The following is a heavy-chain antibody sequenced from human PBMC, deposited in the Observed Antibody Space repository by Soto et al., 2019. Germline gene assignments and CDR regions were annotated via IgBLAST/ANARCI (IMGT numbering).Heavy chain of an antibody. CDR1: GGSISSSSYY. CDR3: ATDGSGSYYPRMGLDY. J-gene: IGHJ4*02. CDR2: IYYSGST. V-gene: IGHV4-39*01. D-gene: IGHD3-10*01. Sequence: QLQLQESGPGLVKPSETLSLTCTVSGGSISSSSYYWGWIRQPPGKGLEWIGSIYYSGSTYYNPSLKSRVTISVDTSKNQFSLKLSSVTAADTAVYYCATDGSGSYYPRMGLDYWGQGTLVTVSS.